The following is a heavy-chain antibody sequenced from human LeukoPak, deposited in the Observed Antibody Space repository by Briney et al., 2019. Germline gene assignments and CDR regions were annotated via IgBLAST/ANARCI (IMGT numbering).Heavy chain of an antibody. Sequence: GGSLRLSCAASGFTFSSYSMTWVRQAPGKGLEWVSSFTSSSRSIYYADSVKGRFTISRDNAKKSLYLQMNSLRVEDTAVYYCAREQGYCSHWGQGTLVTVSS. D-gene: IGHD2-15*01. V-gene: IGHV3-21*01. CDR2: FTSSSRSI. CDR3: AREQGYCSH. CDR1: GFTFSSYS. J-gene: IGHJ4*02.